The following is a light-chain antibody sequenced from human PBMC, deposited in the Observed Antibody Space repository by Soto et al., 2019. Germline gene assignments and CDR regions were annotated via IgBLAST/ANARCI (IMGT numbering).Light chain of an antibody. J-gene: IGKJ1*01. CDR3: QQYNNWPPGT. V-gene: IGKV3-15*01. CDR2: GAS. Sequence: EIVMTQSPATLSVSPGERATLSCRASQSVSSNLAGYQQKPGQAPRLLIYGASTRAAGIPARFSSSGSGTEFTLTISSLQSEDVAVDYCQQYNNWPPGTCGQGTKVEIK. CDR1: QSVSSN.